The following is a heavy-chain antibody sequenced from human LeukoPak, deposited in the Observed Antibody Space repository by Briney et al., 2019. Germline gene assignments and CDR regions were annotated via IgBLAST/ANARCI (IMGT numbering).Heavy chain of an antibody. CDR1: GYTFTGYH. D-gene: IGHD3-10*01. Sequence: GASVNVSFKASGYTFTGYHMHWVRQAPGQGLEWMGWINPNSGGKNYEQRFQGRGNMTRDTSNRTVYMELIRLKADDKAVYYCANNFYDTGSYSSPKPTFGYWGQGTLVTVPS. J-gene: IGHJ4*02. V-gene: IGHV1-2*02. CDR3: ANNFYDTGSYSSPKPTFGY. CDR2: INPNSGGK.